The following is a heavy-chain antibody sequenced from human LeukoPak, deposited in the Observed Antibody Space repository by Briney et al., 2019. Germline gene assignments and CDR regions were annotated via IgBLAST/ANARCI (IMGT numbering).Heavy chain of an antibody. J-gene: IGHJ4*02. Sequence: SETLSLTCAVSGFSISSGYYWGWIRQPPGKGLAWIGSIYHSGSSYYNPSLKSRVTISVDTSKNQFSLKLSSVTAADTAVYYCARETAGIVGNFVYWGQGTLVTVSS. CDR2: IYHSGSS. CDR1: GFSISSGYY. V-gene: IGHV4-38-2*02. CDR3: ARETAGIVGNFVY. D-gene: IGHD1-26*01.